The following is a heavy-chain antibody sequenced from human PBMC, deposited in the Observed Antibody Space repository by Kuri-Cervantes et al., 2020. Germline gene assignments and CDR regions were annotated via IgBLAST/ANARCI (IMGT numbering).Heavy chain of an antibody. Sequence: SETLSLTCAASGGSISSGGYSWSWIRQPPGKGLEWIGYIYHSGSTYYNPSLKSRVTISVDRSKNQFSLKLSSVTPEDTAVYYCARERIVGAIRYFDYWGQGTLVTVSS. J-gene: IGHJ4*02. V-gene: IGHV4-30-2*01. CDR3: ARERIVGAIRYFDY. D-gene: IGHD1-26*01. CDR1: GGSISSGGYS. CDR2: IYHSGST.